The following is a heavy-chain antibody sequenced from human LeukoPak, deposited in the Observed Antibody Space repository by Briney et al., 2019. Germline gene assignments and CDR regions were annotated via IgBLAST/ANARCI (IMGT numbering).Heavy chain of an antibody. CDR1: GYTFTCYY. Sequence: ASVKVSCKASGYTFTCYYMHWVRQAPGQGLEWMGWINPNSGGTNYAQKFQGRVTMTRDTSISTAYMELSRLRSDDTAVYYCARDLGYCSSTSCYGFGTDYWGQGTLVTVSS. CDR3: ARDLGYCSSTSCYGFGTDY. V-gene: IGHV1-2*02. J-gene: IGHJ4*02. D-gene: IGHD2-2*01. CDR2: INPNSGGT.